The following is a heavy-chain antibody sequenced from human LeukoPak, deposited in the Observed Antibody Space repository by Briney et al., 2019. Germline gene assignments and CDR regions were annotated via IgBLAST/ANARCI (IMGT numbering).Heavy chain of an antibody. Sequence: GGSLRLSCAASGFTFSTYGMHWVRQAPGKGLEWVAFIRYDGSNKYYADSVKGRFTISRDNSKNTLYLQMNSLRAEDTAVYYCAKDLEGCSSTSCYDPWAMDVWGKGTTVTISS. V-gene: IGHV3-30*02. CDR1: GFTFSTYG. J-gene: IGHJ6*03. CDR3: AKDLEGCSSTSCYDPWAMDV. CDR2: IRYDGSNK. D-gene: IGHD2-2*01.